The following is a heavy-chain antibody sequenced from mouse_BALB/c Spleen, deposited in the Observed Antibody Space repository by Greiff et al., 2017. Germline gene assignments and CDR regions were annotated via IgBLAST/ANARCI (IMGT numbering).Heavy chain of an antibody. V-gene: IGHV14-3*02. J-gene: IGHJ2*01. Sequence: VQLKESGAELVKPGASVKLSCTASGFNIKDTYMHWVKQRPEQGLEWIGRIDPANGNTKYDPKFQGKATITADTSSNTAYLQLSSLTSEDTAVYYCARMDGSSYDYWGQGTTLTVSS. CDR1: GFNIKDTY. CDR2: IDPANGNT. CDR3: ARMDGSSYDY. D-gene: IGHD1-1*01.